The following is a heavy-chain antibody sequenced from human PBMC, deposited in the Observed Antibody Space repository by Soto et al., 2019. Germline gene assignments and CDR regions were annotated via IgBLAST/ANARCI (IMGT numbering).Heavy chain of an antibody. V-gene: IGHV3-23*01. CDR2: ITSNGDST. D-gene: IGHD2-2*01. J-gene: IGHJ4*02. CDR1: DIDSNNYA. CDR3: AKASPTDTTSPFYLDS. Sequence: GFLIFCCASFDIDSNNYAISWLREPAGKGLQWVSSITSNGDSTYYADSVKGRFTTSIDNSKNTLYLQMNSLRADDTAVFYCAKASPTDTTSPFYLDSWGQGTPVTVSS.